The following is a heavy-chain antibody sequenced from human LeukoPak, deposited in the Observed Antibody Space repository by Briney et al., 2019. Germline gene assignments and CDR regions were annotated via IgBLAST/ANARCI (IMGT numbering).Heavy chain of an antibody. J-gene: IGHJ4*02. Sequence: GGSLRLSCAASGFTFSSYWMHWVRQASGKGLVWVSRVHSDGSPTSYADSVKGRFTISRDNAKNTVYLQMNSLRAEDTAVYYCARGSALGAYFDYWGQGTLVTVSS. CDR3: ARGSALGAYFDY. V-gene: IGHV3-74*01. CDR2: VHSDGSPT. CDR1: GFTFSSYW. D-gene: IGHD3-10*01.